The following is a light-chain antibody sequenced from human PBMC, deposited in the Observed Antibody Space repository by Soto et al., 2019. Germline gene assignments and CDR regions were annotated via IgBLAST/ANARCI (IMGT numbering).Light chain of an antibody. V-gene: IGKV3-11*01. Sequence: EIVLTQSPDTLSLSPGERATLSCSASQSVSSSLAWYQQKPGQAPRLLIYDASNRATGTPARFSGRGPGTDFTLTISSLDSEDFAVYHGQQRGNWPPEVTFGPGTKVDI. CDR3: QQRGNWPPEVT. J-gene: IGKJ3*01. CDR1: QSVSSS. CDR2: DAS.